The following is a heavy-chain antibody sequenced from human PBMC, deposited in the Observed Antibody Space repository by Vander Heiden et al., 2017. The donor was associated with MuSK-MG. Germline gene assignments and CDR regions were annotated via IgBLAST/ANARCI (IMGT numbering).Heavy chain of an antibody. Sequence: EVQLLESVGGLVQPGGSMRLSRAASGFSFSSYAMSWVRQAPGKGLEWVSAISGSGGSTYYADSVKGRFTISRDNSKNTLYLQMNSLRAEDTAVYYCAKYRIAAAGVDYWGQGTLVTVSS. V-gene: IGHV3-23*01. CDR1: GFSFSSYA. CDR2: ISGSGGST. CDR3: AKYRIAAAGVDY. J-gene: IGHJ4*02. D-gene: IGHD6-13*01.